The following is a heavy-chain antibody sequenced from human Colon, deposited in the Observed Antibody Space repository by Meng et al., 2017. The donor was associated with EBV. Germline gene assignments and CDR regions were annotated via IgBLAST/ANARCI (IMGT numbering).Heavy chain of an antibody. D-gene: IGHD6-19*01. CDR3: ARVGQWLPIDY. CDR2: IYHSGST. Sequence: VLLTEAGRGRVMHSGTLSLPFGGLFGSFMVSNGCSWVRQPAGKGLVWIGEIYHSGSTNYNPSLKSRVTISVDKSTNQFSLNLSSVTAADTAVYYCARVGQWLPIDYWGQGTLVNVSS. CDR1: FGSFMVSNG. J-gene: IGHJ4*02. V-gene: IGHV4-4*02.